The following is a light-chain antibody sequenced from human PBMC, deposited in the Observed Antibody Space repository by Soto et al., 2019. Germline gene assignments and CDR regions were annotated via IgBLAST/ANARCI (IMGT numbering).Light chain of an antibody. CDR1: QSIRSHY. V-gene: IGKV3-20*01. CDR3: QQYGSSGT. Sequence: EIVLTQSPVTLSLSPGERATLSCRASQSIRSHYLAWYQQKPGQAPRLLISGAHNRAPGIPDRFSGSESGTDFTLRISRLEPEDFAVYYCQQYGSSGTFGQGTKVDIK. CDR2: GAH. J-gene: IGKJ1*01.